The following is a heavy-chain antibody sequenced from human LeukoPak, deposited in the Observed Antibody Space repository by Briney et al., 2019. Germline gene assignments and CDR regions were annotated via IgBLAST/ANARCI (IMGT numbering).Heavy chain of an antibody. D-gene: IGHD1-1*01. J-gene: IGHJ4*02. CDR1: GFTFSDNY. V-gene: IGHV3-11*04. CDR3: ARDPRTVRI. Sequence: GGSLRLSCAASGFTFSDNYMSWVRQAPGKGLEWLSYISGNGGVIQYADSVKGRFTISRDNAKNLLYLQMDSLRVEDTAIYYCARDPRTVRIWGQGTLVTVSS. CDR2: ISGNGGVI.